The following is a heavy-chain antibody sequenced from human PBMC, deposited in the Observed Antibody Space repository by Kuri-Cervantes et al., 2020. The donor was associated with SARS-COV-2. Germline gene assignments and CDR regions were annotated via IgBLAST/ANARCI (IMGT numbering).Heavy chain of an antibody. J-gene: IGHJ4*02. D-gene: IGHD4-11*01. Sequence: SVKVSCKVSGYTLTELSMHWVRQAPGQGLEWMGGIIPFFGTPNYAQKFEGRVTITADESTSTAYMELSSLRFEDTAVYYCARGLQVDYWGQGTLVTVSS. CDR3: ARGLQVDY. CDR2: IIPFFGTP. V-gene: IGHV1-69*13. CDR1: GYTLTELS.